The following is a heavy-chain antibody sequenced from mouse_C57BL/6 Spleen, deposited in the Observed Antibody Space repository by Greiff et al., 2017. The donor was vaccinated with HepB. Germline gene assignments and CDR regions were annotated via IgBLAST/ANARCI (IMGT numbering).Heavy chain of an antibody. J-gene: IGHJ1*03. Sequence: EVKLVESGGGLVQPGGSLSLSCAASGFTFTDYYMSWVRQPPGKALEWLGFIRNKANGYTTEYSASVKGRFTISRDNSQSILYLQMNALRAEDSATYYCARYILSYSNFLYWYFDVWGTGTTVTVSS. CDR3: ARYILSYSNFLYWYFDV. V-gene: IGHV7-3*01. D-gene: IGHD2-5*01. CDR2: IRNKANGYTT. CDR1: GFTFTDYY.